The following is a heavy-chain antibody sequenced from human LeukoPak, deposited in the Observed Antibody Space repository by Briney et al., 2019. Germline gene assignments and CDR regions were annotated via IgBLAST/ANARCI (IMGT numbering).Heavy chain of an antibody. D-gene: IGHD2-2*01. CDR1: GGSLSSSSYY. CDR3: ARVIPAAMLDY. Sequence: SETLSLTCTVSGGSLSSSSYYWGWLRQPPGKGLEWLASIYYSGSTYYNPSLKSRVTISLDTSKNQFSLKLSSVTAADTAVYYCARVIPAAMLDYWGQGTMVTVSS. CDR2: IYYSGST. V-gene: IGHV4-39*07. J-gene: IGHJ4*02.